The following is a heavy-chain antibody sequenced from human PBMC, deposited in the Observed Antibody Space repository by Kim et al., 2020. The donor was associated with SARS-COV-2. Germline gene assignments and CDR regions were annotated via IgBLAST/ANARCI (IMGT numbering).Heavy chain of an antibody. J-gene: IGHJ4*02. Sequence: GGSLRLSCLASGFSLGDYSMHWVRQAPGRGLEWVSGISWNRDSICYADSVKGRFTISRDNAKNSLYLQMTSLRTEDTALYYCAKCPINSYYFDYWGQGTLVTVSS. CDR3: AKCPINSYYFDY. CDR2: ISWNRDSI. V-gene: IGHV3-9*01. CDR1: GFSLGDYS. D-gene: IGHD2-21*01.